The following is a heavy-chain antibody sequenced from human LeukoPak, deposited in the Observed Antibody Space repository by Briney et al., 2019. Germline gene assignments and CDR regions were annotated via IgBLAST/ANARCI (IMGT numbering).Heavy chain of an antibody. CDR2: IYYSGST. J-gene: IGHJ4*02. D-gene: IGHD6-19*01. V-gene: IGHV4-59*01. CDR1: GGSISSYY. Sequence: SETLSLTCTVSGGSISSYYWSWIRQPPGKGLEWIGYIYYSGSTNYNPSLKSRVTISVDTSKNQYSLKLSSVTAADTAVYYCARENSGWYYFDYWGQGTLVTVSS. CDR3: ARENSGWYYFDY.